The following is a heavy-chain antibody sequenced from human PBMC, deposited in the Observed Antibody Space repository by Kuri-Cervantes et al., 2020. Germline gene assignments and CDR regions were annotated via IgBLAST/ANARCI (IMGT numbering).Heavy chain of an antibody. CDR3: ARVHDSSGYYYLGYFQH. CDR1: GFTFSTYW. CDR2: ISSSGSTI. D-gene: IGHD3-22*01. J-gene: IGHJ1*01. Sequence: LSLTCAASGFTFSTYWMSWVRQAPGKGLEWVSYISSSGSTIYYADSVKGRFTISRDNAKNSLYLQMNSLRAEDTAVYYCARVHDSSGYYYLGYFQHWGQGTLVTVSS. V-gene: IGHV3-48*01.